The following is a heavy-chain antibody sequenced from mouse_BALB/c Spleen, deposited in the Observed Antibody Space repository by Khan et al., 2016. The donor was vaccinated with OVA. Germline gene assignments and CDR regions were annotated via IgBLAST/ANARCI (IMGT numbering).Heavy chain of an antibody. CDR1: GYSITSNYA. J-gene: IGHJ4*01. Sequence: EVQLQESGPGLVKPSQSLSLTCTVNGYSITSNYAWNWIRQFPGNKLEWMGYISYSGSTNYNPSLKSRLSITRDTSQNQFFLLLHSGTTEDSATYYCARGNYYGYALDYWGQGTSVTVSS. V-gene: IGHV3-2*02. CDR2: ISYSGST. D-gene: IGHD1-1*01. CDR3: ARGNYYGYALDY.